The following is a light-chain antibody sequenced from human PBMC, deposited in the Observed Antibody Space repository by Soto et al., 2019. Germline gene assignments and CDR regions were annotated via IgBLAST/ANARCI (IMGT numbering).Light chain of an antibody. J-gene: IGKJ1*01. CDR3: QQSYSTVWT. V-gene: IGKV1-39*01. CDR1: QSITTY. CDR2: AAS. Sequence: DIQMTQSPSSLSASVGDRVTITCRASQSITTYLNWYQQKPGKAPKLLIYAASNLQSGVPSRFSGSGPGTDFSLTISSLQPEDFATYYCQQSYSTVWTFGQGTKVEIK.